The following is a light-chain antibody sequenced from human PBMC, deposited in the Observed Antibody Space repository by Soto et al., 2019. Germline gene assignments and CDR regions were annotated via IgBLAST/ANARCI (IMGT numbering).Light chain of an antibody. V-gene: IGKV3-20*01. J-gene: IGKJ4*01. CDR1: QSVNNNY. Sequence: EIVLTQSPGTLSLSPGERATLSCRASQSVNNNYLAWYQQKPAQAPRLLIYGASRRATGIPDMFSGSGSGTDFTLTISRLEPEDFAVYSHQQYGSSPLTFGGGTKVEIK. CDR3: QQYGSSPLT. CDR2: GAS.